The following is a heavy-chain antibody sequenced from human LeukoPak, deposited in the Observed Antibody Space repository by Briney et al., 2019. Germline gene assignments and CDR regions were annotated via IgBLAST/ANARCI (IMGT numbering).Heavy chain of an antibody. D-gene: IGHD5-18*01. CDR3: ARTTEGGYTYDYFYYYHMDV. CDR1: GGSISSSSYY. Sequence: PSETLSLTCTVPGGSISSSSYYWGWIRQPPGKWLEWIESFYYSGRTYYNPSHKSRDPLPVDTPKNQFSLKLSSVTAADTAVYYCARTTEGGYTYDYFYYYHMDVWGKGTTVTISS. J-gene: IGHJ6*03. V-gene: IGHV4-39*07. CDR2: FYYSGRT.